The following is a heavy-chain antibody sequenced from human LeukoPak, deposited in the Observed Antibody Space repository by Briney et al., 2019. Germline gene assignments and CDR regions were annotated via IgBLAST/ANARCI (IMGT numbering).Heavy chain of an antibody. CDR2: INHSGST. V-gene: IGHV4-34*01. Sequence: SETLSLTCAVYGGSFSGYYWSWIRQPPGKGLEWIGEINHSGSTNYNPSLKSRVTISVDTSKNQFSLKLSSVTAADTAVYYCARRGVYGGNSGIWNYYYYYYMDVWGKGTTVTISS. J-gene: IGHJ6*03. CDR1: GGSFSGYY. CDR3: ARRGVYGGNSGIWNYYYYYYMDV. D-gene: IGHD4-23*01.